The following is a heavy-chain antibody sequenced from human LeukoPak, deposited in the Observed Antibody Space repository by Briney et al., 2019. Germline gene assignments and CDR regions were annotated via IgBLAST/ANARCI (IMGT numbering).Heavy chain of an antibody. D-gene: IGHD4-17*01. J-gene: IGHJ4*02. Sequence: SETLSLTCAVYGGSFSGYYWRWIRQPPGKGLEWIGEINHSGSTNYNPSLKSRVTISVDTSRNQFSLKLSSVTAADTAVYYCARGPGYGDYVVDYWGQGTLVTVSS. CDR2: INHSGST. CDR1: GGSFSGYY. V-gene: IGHV4-34*01. CDR3: ARGPGYGDYVVDY.